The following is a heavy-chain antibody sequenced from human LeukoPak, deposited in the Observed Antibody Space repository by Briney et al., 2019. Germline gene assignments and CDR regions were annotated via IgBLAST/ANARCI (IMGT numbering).Heavy chain of an antibody. J-gene: IGHJ4*02. Sequence: SETLSLTCTVSGGSISGSTYYWGWVRQPPGKGLEWIGEIFYSGNTYYSPSLQSRVTMSADTSKNQFSLRLSSVTAADTALYYCARLFDSWGQGIQVTVSS. V-gene: IGHV4-39*01. CDR1: GGSISGSTYY. CDR2: IFYSGNT. CDR3: ARLFDS.